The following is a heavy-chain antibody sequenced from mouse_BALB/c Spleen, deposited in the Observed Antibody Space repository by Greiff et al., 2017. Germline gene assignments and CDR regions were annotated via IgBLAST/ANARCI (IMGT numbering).Heavy chain of an antibody. Sequence: VQLQQSGAELVRPGTSVKVSCKASGYAFTNYLIEWVKQRPGQGLEWIGVINPGSGGTNYNEKFKGKATLTADKSSSTAYMQLSSLTSDDSAVYFCVRDGNYFDYWGQGTTLTVSS. J-gene: IGHJ2*01. CDR3: VRDGNYFDY. CDR1: GYAFTNYL. CDR2: INPGSGGT. V-gene: IGHV1-54*01. D-gene: IGHD2-1*01.